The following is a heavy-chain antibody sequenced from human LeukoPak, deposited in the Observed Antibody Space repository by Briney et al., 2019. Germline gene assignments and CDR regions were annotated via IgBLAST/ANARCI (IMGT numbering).Heavy chain of an antibody. CDR1: GFTFSKDA. CDR2: ISADANSN. J-gene: IGHJ4*02. D-gene: IGHD1-1*01. CDR3: AKDLGKNGHEIFDY. V-gene: IGHV3-23*01. Sequence: GGSLRLSCAASGFTFSKDAMTWVRQAPGKGLEWVSTISADANSNHYPDSVKGRFTISRDNSKNTLYLQMSGLRADDTAIYYCAKDLGKNGHEIFDYWGQGTLVAVSS.